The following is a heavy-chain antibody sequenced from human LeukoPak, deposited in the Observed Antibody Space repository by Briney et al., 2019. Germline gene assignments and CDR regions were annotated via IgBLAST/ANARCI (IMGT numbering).Heavy chain of an antibody. J-gene: IGHJ4*02. CDR3: ARGTGPHDY. Sequence: SETLSLTCAVYGGSFSGYYWSWIRQPPGKGLEWIGEINHSGGTNYNPSLKSRVTISVDTSKNQFSLKLSSVTAADTAVYYCARGTGPHDYWGQGTLVTVSS. V-gene: IGHV4-34*01. CDR1: GGSFSGYY. CDR2: INHSGGT.